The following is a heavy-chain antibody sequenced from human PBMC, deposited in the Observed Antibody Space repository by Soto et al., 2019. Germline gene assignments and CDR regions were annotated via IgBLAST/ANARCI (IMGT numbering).Heavy chain of an antibody. J-gene: IGHJ3*02. CDR2: VWYDGTNK. V-gene: IGHV3-33*01. Sequence: QVQLVESGGGVVQPGTSLRLFCAASGFTYSNYAMHWIREAPGEGLEWVALVWYDGTNKYYADSVKGRFTISKDNSQNTLYLHMDSLRAEDTAVYYCARSNYGSGNYDAFDIWGQGTVVTVSS. CDR3: ARSNYGSGNYDAFDI. D-gene: IGHD3-10*01. CDR1: GFTYSNYA.